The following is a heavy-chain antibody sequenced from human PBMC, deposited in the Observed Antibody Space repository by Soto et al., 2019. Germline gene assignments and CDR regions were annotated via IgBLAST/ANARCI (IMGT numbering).Heavy chain of an antibody. CDR3: ARDRRAPRAYGSSGWDYTFDY. Sequence: GGSLRLSCAASGFTFSDYYMSWIRQAPGKGLEWVSYISSSGSTIYYADSVKGRFTISRDNAKNSLYLQMNSLRAEDTAVYYCARDRRAPRAYGSSGWDYTFDYWGQGTLVTVSS. J-gene: IGHJ4*02. CDR1: GFTFSDYY. D-gene: IGHD6-19*01. CDR2: ISSSGSTI. V-gene: IGHV3-11*01.